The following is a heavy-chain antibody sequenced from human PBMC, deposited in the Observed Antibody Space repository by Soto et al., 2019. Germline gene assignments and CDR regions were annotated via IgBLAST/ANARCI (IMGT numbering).Heavy chain of an antibody. V-gene: IGHV1-69*12. CDR3: ARETSAPGTCREDASEI. J-gene: IGHJ3*02. D-gene: IGHD6-13*01. CDR1: GDTFSNYV. Sequence: QVQLVQSGAEVKKPGSSVKVACKVSGDTFSNYVINWVRQAPGQGLEWMGAIVPIFRTANYAQKFQGRVTIPADEFTITAYMQLSGLRSDDTATYYCARETSAPGTCREDASEIWGQGTLVTVSS. CDR2: IVPIFRTA.